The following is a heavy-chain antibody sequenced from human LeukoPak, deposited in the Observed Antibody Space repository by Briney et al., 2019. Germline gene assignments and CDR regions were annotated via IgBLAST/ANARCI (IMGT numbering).Heavy chain of an antibody. CDR1: GGSISTNGYY. CDR3: AGETIWHTNFDY. D-gene: IGHD5-24*01. CDR2: IYNSGST. J-gene: IGHJ4*02. Sequence: SETLSLTCTVSGGSISTNGYYWSWIRQHPGKGLEWIAYIYNSGSTSYNPSLKSRVTISIDASKNQFSLKLTSVTAADTAVYYCAGETIWHTNFDYWGQGTLVTVSS. V-gene: IGHV4-31*03.